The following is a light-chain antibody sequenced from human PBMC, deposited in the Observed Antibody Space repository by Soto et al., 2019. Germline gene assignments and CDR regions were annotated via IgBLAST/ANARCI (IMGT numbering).Light chain of an antibody. J-gene: IGKJ1*01. CDR1: QSIVYYDGTIL. CDR3: MQGTHWPWT. Sequence: DVVMTQSPLSLPVTLGQPASVSCRSSQSIVYYDGTILLNWFHQRPGHSPRRLFHRVSNRDSGVPDRFSGSESGTDFTLTISRVEADDVGIYYCMQGTHWPWTFGQGTKVEI. V-gene: IGKV2-30*01. CDR2: RVS.